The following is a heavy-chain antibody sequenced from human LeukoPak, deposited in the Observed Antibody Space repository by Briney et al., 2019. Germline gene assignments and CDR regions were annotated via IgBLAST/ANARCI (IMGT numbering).Heavy chain of an antibody. J-gene: IGHJ4*01. CDR1: GFTCSSYS. Sequence: NPGGSLRLSCAASGFTCSSYSRHWVRQAPGKGLEWVSSISTSSSYIYYADSVKGRFTISRDNAKNSLYLQMTSLRAEDTAVYYCARGPAAAAPFDYWGHGTLVTVPS. D-gene: IGHD6-13*01. CDR2: ISTSSSYI. CDR3: ARGPAAAAPFDY. V-gene: IGHV3-21*01.